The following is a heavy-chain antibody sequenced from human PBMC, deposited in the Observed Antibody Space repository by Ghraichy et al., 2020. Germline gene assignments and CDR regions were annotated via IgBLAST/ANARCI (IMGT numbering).Heavy chain of an antibody. D-gene: IGHD1-26*01. CDR2: VDRDGSGA. CDR3: ARASSSVGPSEAA. V-gene: IGHV3-74*01. J-gene: IGHJ4*02. Sequence: WRSLRLSCEASGFSLSRYWMHWVRQAPGKGLVWVSRVDRDGSGASYADSVKGRFTISRDNAKNTLYLQMNSLRSEDTAVYYCARASSSVGPSEAAWGQGTLVTVSS. CDR1: GFSLSRYW.